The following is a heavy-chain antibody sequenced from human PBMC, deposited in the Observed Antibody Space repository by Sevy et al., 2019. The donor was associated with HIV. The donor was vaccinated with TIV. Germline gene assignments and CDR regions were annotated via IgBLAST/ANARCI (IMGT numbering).Heavy chain of an antibody. V-gene: IGHV3-30-3*01. CDR3: AKDVYCSSTSCSYSSDAFDI. Sequence: GGSLRLSCAASGVTFSSYAMHWVRQAPGKGLEWVAVISYDGSNKYYADSVKGRFTISRDNSKNTLYLQMNSLRAEDTAVYYCAKDVYCSSTSCSYSSDAFDIWGQGTMVTVSS. CDR1: GVTFSSYA. CDR2: ISYDGSNK. J-gene: IGHJ3*02. D-gene: IGHD2-2*01.